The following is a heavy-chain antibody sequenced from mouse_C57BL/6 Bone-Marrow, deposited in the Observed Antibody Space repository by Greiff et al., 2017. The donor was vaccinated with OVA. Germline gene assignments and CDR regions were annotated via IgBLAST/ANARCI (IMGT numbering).Heavy chain of an antibody. J-gene: IGHJ3*01. CDR2: INPNNGGT. Sequence: EVQLQQSGPELVKPGASVKISCKASGYTFTDYYMNWVKQSHGKSLEWIGDINPNNGGTSYNQKFKGKATLTVDKSSSTAYMELRSLTSEDSAVYYCALYYGYDGGKAWFAYWGQGTLVTVSA. D-gene: IGHD2-2*01. CDR1: GYTFTDYY. CDR3: ALYYGYDGGKAWFAY. V-gene: IGHV1-26*01.